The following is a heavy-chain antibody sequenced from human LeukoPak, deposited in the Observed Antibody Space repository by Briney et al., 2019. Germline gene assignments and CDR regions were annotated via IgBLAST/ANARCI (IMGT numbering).Heavy chain of an antibody. Sequence: ASVKVSCKASGYTFTTNGVSWVRQAPGQGLEWLAWISPYDGDTNYTPDLQGRVTLSTDKSTSTAYMELTGLRSDDTAVYYCGRLRGGIYSSRDAFDIWGQGTMVTVSS. V-gene: IGHV1-18*04. CDR1: GYTFTTNG. J-gene: IGHJ3*02. D-gene: IGHD2-2*01. CDR2: ISPYDGDT. CDR3: GRLRGGIYSSRDAFDI.